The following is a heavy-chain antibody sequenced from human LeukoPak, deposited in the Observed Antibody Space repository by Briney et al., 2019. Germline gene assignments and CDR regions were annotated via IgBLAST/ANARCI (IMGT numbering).Heavy chain of an antibody. Sequence: GGSLRLSCAASGFTFSSYVISWVRQAPGKGLEWVSVTSGRGDSTYYADSVKGRFTISRDNSKNTLYLQMNSLRAEDTAVYYCAKGASGGNYYFDYWGQGTWSPSPQ. J-gene: IGHJ4*02. D-gene: IGHD3-10*01. CDR2: TSGRGDST. CDR3: AKGASGGNYYFDY. V-gene: IGHV3-23*01. CDR1: GFTFSSYV.